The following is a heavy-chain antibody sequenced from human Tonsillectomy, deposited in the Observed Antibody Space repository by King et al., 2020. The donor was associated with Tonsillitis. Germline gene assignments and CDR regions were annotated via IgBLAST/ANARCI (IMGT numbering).Heavy chain of an antibody. V-gene: IGHV4-59*01. CDR1: GGSISSYY. CDR2: IYYSGST. D-gene: IGHD5-24*01. Sequence: VQLQESGPGLVKPSETLSLTCTVSGGSISSYYWSWIRQPPGKGLEWIGYIYYSGSTNYNPSLKSRVTISVDTSKNQFSLKLSSVTVADTAVYYCARGSGGEMATLYYFDYWGQGTLVTVSS. CDR3: ARGSGGEMATLYYFDY. J-gene: IGHJ4*02.